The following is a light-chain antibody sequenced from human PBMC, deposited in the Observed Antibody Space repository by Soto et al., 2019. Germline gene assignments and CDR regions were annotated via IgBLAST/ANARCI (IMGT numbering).Light chain of an antibody. Sequence: EIVLTQSPGTLSFSPGERATLSCRASQPINDYYLAWYQQRPGQAPRLLIYGASRRATGIPDRFSGSGSGPDFTRTISRLEPEDFAVYYCQQYGSSPPLSFGGGTKVEIK. J-gene: IGKJ4*01. V-gene: IGKV3-20*01. CDR3: QQYGSSPPLS. CDR2: GAS. CDR1: QPINDYY.